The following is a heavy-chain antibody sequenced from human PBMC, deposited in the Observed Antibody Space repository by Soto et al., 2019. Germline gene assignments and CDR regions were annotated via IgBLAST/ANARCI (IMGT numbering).Heavy chain of an antibody. V-gene: IGHV1-69*13. Sequence: ASVKVSCKASGGTLSSYAISWVRQAPGQGLEWMGGIIPIFGTANYAQKFQGRVTITADESTTTAYMELSSLRSEDTAVYYCARDLKRYYDSSGYGYYYYGMDVWGQGTTVTVSS. CDR2: IIPIFGTA. CDR1: GGTLSSYA. D-gene: IGHD3-22*01. J-gene: IGHJ6*02. CDR3: ARDLKRYYDSSGYGYYYYGMDV.